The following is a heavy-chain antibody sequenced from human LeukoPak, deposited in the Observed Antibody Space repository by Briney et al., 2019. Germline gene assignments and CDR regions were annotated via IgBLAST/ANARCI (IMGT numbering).Heavy chain of an antibody. CDR2: ITSSSSDT. CDR1: GFTFSDYY. J-gene: IGHJ4*02. V-gene: IGHV3-11*05. D-gene: IGHD3-9*01. Sequence: GGSLRLSCAASGFTFSDYYMSWIRQAPGKGLEWISYITSSSSDTNYADSVKGRFTISRDNAKKSLYLQMNRLRAEDTAVYYCARDYDILTGYFRGGFDYWGQGTLVTVSS. CDR3: ARDYDILTGYFRGGFDY.